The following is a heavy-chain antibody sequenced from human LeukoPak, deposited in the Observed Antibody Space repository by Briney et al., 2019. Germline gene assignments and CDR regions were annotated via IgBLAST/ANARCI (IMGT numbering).Heavy chain of an antibody. CDR3: TRRSNSQPPSY. J-gene: IGHJ4*02. CDR1: GGSISSSPYY. V-gene: IGHV4-39*01. Sequence: SETLSLTCTVSGGSISSSPYYWGWIRQPPGKDLEWIGSIYYSGSTYYNPSLKSRVTISVDTSKNQFSLKLSSVTAADTAVYYCTRRSNSQPPSYWGQGTLVTVSS. CDR2: IYYSGST. D-gene: IGHD4-23*01.